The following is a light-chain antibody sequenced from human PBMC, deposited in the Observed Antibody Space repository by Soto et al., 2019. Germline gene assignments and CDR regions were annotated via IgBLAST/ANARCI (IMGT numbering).Light chain of an antibody. CDR2: ATS. Sequence: ITSRASQRISTWLAWYQQKPGKAPKLLIYATSSLQSGVPSRFSGSGSGTDFTLTISSLQPGDFAPYYSQQHNSYALSFGGGTKVDIK. CDR3: QQHNSYALS. V-gene: IGKV1-5*01. CDR1: QRISTW. J-gene: IGKJ4*01.